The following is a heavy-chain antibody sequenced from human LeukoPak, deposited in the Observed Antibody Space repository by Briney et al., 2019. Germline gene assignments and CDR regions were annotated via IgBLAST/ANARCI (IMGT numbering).Heavy chain of an antibody. CDR2: IRYDGSNK. J-gene: IGHJ4*02. V-gene: IGHV3-30*02. CDR1: GFSFSSYG. D-gene: IGHD3-10*01. Sequence: PGGSLRLSCAASGFSFSSYGMHWVRQAPGKGLEWVAFIRYDGSNKYYADSVKGRFTISRDNSKNTLYLQMNSLRAEDTAVYYCAKDRKPRKFGELHITSPPDYWGQGTLVTVSS. CDR3: AKDRKPRKFGELHITSPPDY.